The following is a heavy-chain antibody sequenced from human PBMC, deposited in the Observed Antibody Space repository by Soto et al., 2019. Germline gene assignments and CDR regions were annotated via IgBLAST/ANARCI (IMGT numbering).Heavy chain of an antibody. CDR1: GFTLSSYW. V-gene: IGHV3-7*01. J-gene: IGHJ4*02. CDR3: ARVLPGGGYPHEYFDY. D-gene: IGHD2-15*01. CDR2: IKQDGSEK. Sequence: GGSLRLSGADSGFTLSSYWMSWVRQAPWKGLEWVADIKQDGSEKYYVDSVKGRFTISRDNAKNSLYLQMNSLRADDTAVYYCARVLPGGGYPHEYFDYCGQGTLVTVSS.